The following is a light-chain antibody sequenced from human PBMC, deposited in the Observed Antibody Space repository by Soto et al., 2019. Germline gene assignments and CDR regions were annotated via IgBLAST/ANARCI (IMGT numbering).Light chain of an antibody. V-gene: IGKV3-15*01. CDR3: QQYGYWPRT. J-gene: IGKJ1*01. Sequence: EIVMTQSPPTLSVSPGDGATLAYRASQSLRSNLAWYQHKPGQAPRLLIYGASTRATGIPARFSGSGSGTDFTLTISGLQSEDSAVYYCQQYGYWPRTFGQGTKVEI. CDR2: GAS. CDR1: QSLRSN.